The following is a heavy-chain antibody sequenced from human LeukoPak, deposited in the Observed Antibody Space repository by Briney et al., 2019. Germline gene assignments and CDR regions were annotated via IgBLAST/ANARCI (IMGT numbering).Heavy chain of an antibody. D-gene: IGHD3-22*01. J-gene: IGHJ4*02. V-gene: IGHV3-53*04. Sequence: GGSLRLSCAASGFTVRYSYMSWVRQAPGKELEWVSVIYSGGNTYYGDSVKGRFTISRHNSKNTLYLQMHTLRVEDTAVYYCARMFDYDSSGPLSGSFDYWGQGTLVTVSS. CDR3: ARMFDYDSSGPLSGSFDY. CDR1: GFTVRYSY. CDR2: IYSGGNT.